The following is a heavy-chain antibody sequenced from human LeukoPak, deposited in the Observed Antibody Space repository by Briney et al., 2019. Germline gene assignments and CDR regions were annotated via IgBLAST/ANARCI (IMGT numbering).Heavy chain of an antibody. V-gene: IGHV3-30*18. D-gene: IGHD1-26*01. J-gene: IGHJ4*02. Sequence: GGSLRLSCAASGFTFSSYGMHWVRQAPGKGLEWVAVISYDGSNKYYADSVKGRFTISRDNSKNTLYLQMNSLRAEDTAVYYCAKDRGSGSYQRLCLDYWGQGTLVTVSS. CDR2: ISYDGSNK. CDR3: AKDRGSGSYQRLCLDY. CDR1: GFTFSSYG.